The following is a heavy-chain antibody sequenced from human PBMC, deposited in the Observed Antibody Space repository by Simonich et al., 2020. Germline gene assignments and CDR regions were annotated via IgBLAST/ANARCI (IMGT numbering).Heavy chain of an antibody. CDR2: INPNSGGT. V-gene: IGHV1-2*02. J-gene: IGHJ3*02. Sequence: QVQLVQSGAEVKKPGASVKVSCKASGYTFTGYYMHWVRQAPGQGLEWMGWINPNSGGTNYAQKLQGRVTRTRDTSISTAYMELSRLRSDDTAVYYCARGRLTGDKGAFDIWGQGTMVTVSS. D-gene: IGHD7-27*01. CDR3: ARGRLTGDKGAFDI. CDR1: GYTFTGYY.